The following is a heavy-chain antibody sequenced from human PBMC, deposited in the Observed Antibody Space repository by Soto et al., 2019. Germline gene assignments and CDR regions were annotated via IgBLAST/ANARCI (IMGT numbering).Heavy chain of an antibody. D-gene: IGHD2-21*01. CDR2: ISRSGGST. CDR3: AKTGCVGDCSPSYAYYYMDV. V-gene: IGHV3-23*01. J-gene: IGHJ6*03. Sequence: EVQLLESGGGLVQPGGSLRLSCAASGFTFSTYAMTWVRQAPGRGLEWVSAISRSGGSTHYADSVKGRFTISRDHSKNTLYLQMNSLRAEDTALYYCAKTGCVGDCSPSYAYYYMDVWGKGTTVTVSS. CDR1: GFTFSTYA.